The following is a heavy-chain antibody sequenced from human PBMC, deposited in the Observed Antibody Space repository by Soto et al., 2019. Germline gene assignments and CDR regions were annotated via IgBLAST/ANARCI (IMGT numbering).Heavy chain of an antibody. Sequence: EVQLLESGGGLVQPGGSLRLSCAASGFTFSSYAMSWVRQAPGKGLEWVSAISGSGGSTYYADSVKGRFTISRDNSKNTLYLQMNSLRHEATAVYYCANDFIGVDIVAMLIDYWGQGPLVTVSS. CDR3: ANDFIGVDIVAMLIDY. CDR2: ISGSGGST. V-gene: IGHV3-23*01. D-gene: IGHD5-12*01. J-gene: IGHJ4*02. CDR1: GFTFSSYA.